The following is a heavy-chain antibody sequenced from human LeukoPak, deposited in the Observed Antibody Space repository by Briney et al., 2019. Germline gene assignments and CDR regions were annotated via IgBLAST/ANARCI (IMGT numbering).Heavy chain of an antibody. CDR3: AKRDDSGGNLVDL. Sequence: SSETLSLTCTVSGGSIRSGSHYWAWIRQPPGKGLEWIGSIYYSGSTYYNPSLENRVTISIDTSKNHFSLKLSSLRAADTSVYYCAKRDDSGGNLVDLWGQGTLVTVS. V-gene: IGHV4-39*02. J-gene: IGHJ4*02. D-gene: IGHD3-22*01. CDR2: IYYSGST. CDR1: GGSIRSGSHY.